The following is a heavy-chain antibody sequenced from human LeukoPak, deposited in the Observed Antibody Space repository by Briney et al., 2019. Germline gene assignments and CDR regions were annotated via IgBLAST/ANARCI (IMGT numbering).Heavy chain of an antibody. Sequence: PGGSLTLSCAASGFTFSDYWMHWVRQAPGKELVWVSRISSDGSRVTYADSVKGRFTISRDNSKNTLYLQMNSLRAEDTAVYYCARDQGRAAAGAFNWFDPWGQGTLVTVSS. V-gene: IGHV3-74*01. CDR3: ARDQGRAAAGAFNWFDP. CDR2: ISSDGSRV. D-gene: IGHD6-13*01. J-gene: IGHJ5*02. CDR1: GFTFSDYW.